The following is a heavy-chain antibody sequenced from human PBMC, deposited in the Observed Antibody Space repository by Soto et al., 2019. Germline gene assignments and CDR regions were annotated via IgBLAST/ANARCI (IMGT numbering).Heavy chain of an antibody. CDR2: IIPMFGTA. J-gene: IGHJ4*02. D-gene: IGHD5-18*01. V-gene: IGHV1-69*12. Sequence: QVQLVQSGAEVKKPESSVKVSCKAPGGTFSTYAISWVRQAPGQGLEWMGGIIPMFGTANYAQRFQDRVTITADESTNTVYIELSSLRSEDTAVYFCASGIQLWLRRINNGYSGWGQGTLVTGSS. CDR3: ASGIQLWLRRINNGYSG. CDR1: GGTFSTYA.